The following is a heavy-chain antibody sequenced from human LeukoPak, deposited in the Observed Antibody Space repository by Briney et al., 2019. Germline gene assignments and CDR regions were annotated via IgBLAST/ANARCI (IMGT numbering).Heavy chain of an antibody. Sequence: PSGTLSLTCAVSGGSISSSNWWSWVRQPPGKGLEWIGEIYHSGSTNYNPSLKSRVTISVDKSKNQFSLKLSSVTAADTAVYYCARSGIVVVPAAMESSPFDYWGQGTLVTVSS. D-gene: IGHD2-2*01. V-gene: IGHV4-4*02. J-gene: IGHJ4*02. CDR2: IYHSGST. CDR3: ARSGIVVVPAAMESSPFDY. CDR1: GGSISSSNW.